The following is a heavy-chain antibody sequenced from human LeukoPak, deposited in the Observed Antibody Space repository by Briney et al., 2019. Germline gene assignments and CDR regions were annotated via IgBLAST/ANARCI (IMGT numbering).Heavy chain of an antibody. CDR2: IIPIFGTA. Sequence: SVKVSRKASGGTFSSYAISWVRQAPGQGLEWMGGIIPIFGTANYAQKFQGRVTITTDESTSTAYMELSSLRSEDTAVYYCARDGEITIFGVVTPNWFDPWGQGTLVTVSS. CDR3: ARDGEITIFGVVTPNWFDP. D-gene: IGHD3-3*01. CDR1: GGTFSSYA. V-gene: IGHV1-69*05. J-gene: IGHJ5*02.